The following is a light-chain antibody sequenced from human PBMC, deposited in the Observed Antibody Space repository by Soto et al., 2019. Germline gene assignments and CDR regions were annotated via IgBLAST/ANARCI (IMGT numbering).Light chain of an antibody. J-gene: IGLJ2*01. Sequence: QSALTQPASVSGSPGQSINISCTGTSSDVGSYNLVSWYQQRPGKAPKLMIYEVSKRPSGVSTRFSGSKSGNTASLTISGLQAVDEADYFCSSYTSSNTLIFGGGTKLTVL. CDR2: EVS. CDR3: SSYTSSNTLI. V-gene: IGLV2-23*02. CDR1: SSDVGSYNL.